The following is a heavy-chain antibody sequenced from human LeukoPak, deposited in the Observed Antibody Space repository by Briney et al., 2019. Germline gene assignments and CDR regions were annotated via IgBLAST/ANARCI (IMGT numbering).Heavy chain of an antibody. J-gene: IGHJ4*02. D-gene: IGHD3-10*01. CDR2: IYYSGST. CDR3: ARDRIGVTN. V-gene: IGHV4-59*12. Sequence: SETLSLTCTVSDGSLSSFYWSWIRQPPGKGLEWIGYIYYSGSTNYNPSLKSRVTISVDTSKNQFSLKLSSVTAADTAVYYCARDRIGVTNWGQGTLVTVPS. CDR1: DGSLSSFY.